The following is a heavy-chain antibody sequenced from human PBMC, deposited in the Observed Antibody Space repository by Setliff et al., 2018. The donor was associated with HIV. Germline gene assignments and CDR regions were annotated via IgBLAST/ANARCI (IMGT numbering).Heavy chain of an antibody. CDR3: ARIPNHSSGFDY. Sequence: ASVKVSCKASGGTFRSHEISWVRQAPGQGLEWMGGIVPILNTGNYAPKFQGRVTVTADESTTTAYMELSSLRSEDTAVYYCARIPNHSSGFDYWGQGTPVTVSS. V-gene: IGHV1-69*13. D-gene: IGHD3-22*01. CDR2: IVPILNTG. J-gene: IGHJ4*02. CDR1: GGTFRSHE.